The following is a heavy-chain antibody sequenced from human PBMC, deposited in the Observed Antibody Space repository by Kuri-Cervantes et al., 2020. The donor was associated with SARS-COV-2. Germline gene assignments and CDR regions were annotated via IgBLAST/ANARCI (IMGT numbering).Heavy chain of an antibody. J-gene: IGHJ3*02. CDR2: IDWDDDK. CDR1: GFSLSTSGTC. CDR3: ARIPYSGRAGAFDI. V-gene: IGHV2-70*11. D-gene: IGHD1-26*01. Sequence: SGPTLVKPTQTLTLTCTFSGFSLSTSGTCVSWIRQPPGKALEWLARIDWDDDKYYSTSLKTRLTISKDTSKNQVVLTMTNMDPVDTATYYCARIPYSGRAGAFDIWGQGTMVTVSS.